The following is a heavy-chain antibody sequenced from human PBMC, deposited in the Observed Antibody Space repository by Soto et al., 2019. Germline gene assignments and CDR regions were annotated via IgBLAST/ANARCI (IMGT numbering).Heavy chain of an antibody. CDR3: ARGTVGCSGGSCYPYYFDY. J-gene: IGHJ4*02. D-gene: IGHD2-15*01. CDR1: GGTFSSYA. V-gene: IGHV1-69*06. CDR2: IIPIFGTA. Sequence: QVQLVQSGAEVKKPGSSVKVSCKASGGTFSSYAISWVRQAPGQGLEWMGGIIPIFGTANYAQKFQGRVTITADKSTSTADMELSSLRSEDTAVYYCARGTVGCSGGSCYPYYFDYWGQGTLVTVSS.